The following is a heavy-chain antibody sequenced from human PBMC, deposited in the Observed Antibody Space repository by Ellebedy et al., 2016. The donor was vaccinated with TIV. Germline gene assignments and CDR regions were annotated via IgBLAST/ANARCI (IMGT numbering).Heavy chain of an antibody. CDR1: GYSFTTYW. D-gene: IGHD1-1*01. CDR3: ARQGERPFDF. CDR2: IYPGDSET. Sequence: GESLKISCKGSGYSFTTYWIGWVRPMPGIGLPWVGIIYPGDSETITRYSPSFQGHVTISVDKSINTAYLQWSSLKASDTAMYYCARQGERPFDFWGQGTLVTVSS. J-gene: IGHJ4*02. V-gene: IGHV5-51*01.